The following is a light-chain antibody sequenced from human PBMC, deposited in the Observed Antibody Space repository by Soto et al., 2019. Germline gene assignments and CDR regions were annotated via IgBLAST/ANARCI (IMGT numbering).Light chain of an antibody. J-gene: IGKJ5*01. CDR1: QSVSSN. CDR2: GAS. V-gene: IGKV3-15*01. CDR3: QQYTNWPPIT. Sequence: EIVMTQSPATLSVSPGEGARLSCRASQSVSSNLAWYQQKPGQAPRLLIYGASTRATGIPARFSGSGSGTEFTLTISSLQSEDAAVYYCQQYTNWPPITFGQGTRLEIK.